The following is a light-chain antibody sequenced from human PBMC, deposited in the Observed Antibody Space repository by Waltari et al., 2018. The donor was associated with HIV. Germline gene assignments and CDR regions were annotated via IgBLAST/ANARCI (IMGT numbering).Light chain of an antibody. CDR1: QSVLYSSNNKNY. J-gene: IGKJ4*01. Sequence: DIVMTQSPDSLVVSLGERDTINCKSSQSVLYSSNNKNYLAWYQQKPGQPPKLLIYWASTRESGVPNRFSGSGSGTDFTLTISSLQAEDVAVYYCQQYYSTPFTFGGGTKVEIK. CDR3: QQYYSTPFT. CDR2: WAS. V-gene: IGKV4-1*01.